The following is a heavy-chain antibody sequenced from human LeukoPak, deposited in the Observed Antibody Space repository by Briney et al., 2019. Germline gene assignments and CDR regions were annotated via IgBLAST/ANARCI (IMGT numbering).Heavy chain of an antibody. J-gene: IGHJ4*02. Sequence: GGSLRLSCAASGFTFSSYWMSWVRQAPGKGLEWVANIKQDGSEKYYVDSVKGRLTISRDNAKNSLYLQMNSLRAEDTAVYYCARWTIYYYGSSGYYGYWGQGTLVTVSS. V-gene: IGHV3-7*01. CDR2: IKQDGSEK. D-gene: IGHD3-22*01. CDR3: ARWTIYYYGSSGYYGY. CDR1: GFTFSSYW.